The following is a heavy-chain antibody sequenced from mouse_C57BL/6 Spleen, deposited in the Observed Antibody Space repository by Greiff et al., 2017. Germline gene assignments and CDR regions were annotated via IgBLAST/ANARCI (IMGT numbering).Heavy chain of an antibody. D-gene: IGHD2-12*01. V-gene: IGHV1-4*01. CDR2: INPSSGYT. Sequence: VQLQQSGAELARPGASVKMSCKASGYTFTSYTMHWVKQRPGQGLEWIGYINPSSGYTKYNQKVKDKATLTADKSSSTAYMQLSSLTSEDSAVYYCAREDETRRDYYAMDYWGQGTSVTVSS. CDR1: GYTFTSYT. CDR3: AREDETRRDYYAMDY. J-gene: IGHJ4*01.